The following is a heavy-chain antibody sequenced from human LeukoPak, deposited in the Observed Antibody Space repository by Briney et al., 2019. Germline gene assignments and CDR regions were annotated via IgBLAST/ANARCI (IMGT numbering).Heavy chain of an antibody. CDR1: GGTFSSYA. V-gene: IGHV1-69*01. CDR3: ATDLDGTTGTYYFDY. CDR2: IIPIFGTA. Sequence: GSSVKVSCKASGGTFSSYAISWVRQAPGQGLEWMGGIIPIFGTANYAQKFQGRVTITADESTSTAYMELSSLRSEDTAVYYCATDLDGTTGTYYFDYWGQGTLVTVSS. D-gene: IGHD1-1*01. J-gene: IGHJ4*02.